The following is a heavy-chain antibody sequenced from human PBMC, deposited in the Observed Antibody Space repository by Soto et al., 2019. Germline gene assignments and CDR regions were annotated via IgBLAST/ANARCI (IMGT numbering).Heavy chain of an antibody. J-gene: IGHJ4*02. CDR1: GGSISSYY. D-gene: IGHD3-22*01. CDR2: IYYSGST. CDR3: ARESYYSSYFDY. V-gene: IGHV4-59*01. Sequence: SETLSLTCTVSGGSISSYYWSWIRQPPGKGLEWIGYIYYSGSTNYNPSLKSRVTISVDTSKNQFSLKLSSVTAADTAVYYCARESYYSSYFDYWGQGTLVTVSS.